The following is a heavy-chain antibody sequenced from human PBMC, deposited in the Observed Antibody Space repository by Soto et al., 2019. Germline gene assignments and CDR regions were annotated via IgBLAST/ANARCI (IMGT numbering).Heavy chain of an antibody. CDR1: GVTFSSYA. CDR3: ARDSGEAWFDP. Sequence: GGSLRLSCAASGVTFSSYAMHWVRQAPGKGLEWVAVISYDGSNKYYADSVKGRFTISRDNSKNTLYLQMNSLRAEDTAVYYCARDSGEAWFDPWGQGTLVTVSS. D-gene: IGHD2-21*01. J-gene: IGHJ5*02. CDR2: ISYDGSNK. V-gene: IGHV3-30-3*01.